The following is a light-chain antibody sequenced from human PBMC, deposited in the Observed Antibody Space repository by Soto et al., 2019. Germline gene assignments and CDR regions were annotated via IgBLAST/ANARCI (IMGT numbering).Light chain of an antibody. Sequence: QSALTQPRSVSGSPGQSVTISCTGTSSDVGGHNFVSWYQQHAGIAPKLMIYDVNKRPSGVTDRFSGSKSGNTASLTIAGLQAEDEAVYYCCSDAGSNTVIFGGGTQLTVL. V-gene: IGLV2-11*01. CDR2: DVN. CDR3: CSDAGSNTVI. CDR1: SSDVGGHNF. J-gene: IGLJ2*01.